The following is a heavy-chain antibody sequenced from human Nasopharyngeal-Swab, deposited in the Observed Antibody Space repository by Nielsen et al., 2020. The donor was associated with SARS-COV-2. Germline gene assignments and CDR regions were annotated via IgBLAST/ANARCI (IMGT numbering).Heavy chain of an antibody. CDR2: IYSGGST. V-gene: IGHV3-53*01. D-gene: IGHD5-24*01. CDR3: ASTPGGEMASREVYFAYGMDV. J-gene: IGHJ6*02. CDR1: GFTVRNNY. Sequence: GSLRLPCSASGFTVRNNYITWVRQAPGKGLEWVSLIYSGGSTYYADSVKGRFTISRDNAKNSLYLQMNSLRAEDTAVYYCASTPGGEMASREVYFAYGMDVWGQGTTVTVSS.